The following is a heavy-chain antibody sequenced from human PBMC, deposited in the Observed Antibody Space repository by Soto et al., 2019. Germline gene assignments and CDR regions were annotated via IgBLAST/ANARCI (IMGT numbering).Heavy chain of an antibody. CDR3: IQSRCGGDCLQSYASYYYYGMDV. J-gene: IGHJ6*02. Sequence: QITLKESGPTLVKPTQTLTLTCTFSAFSLSTGGVGVGWIRQPPGKALEWLALIYWDDDKRYIPSLRSRLNITKDTSKNQVVLTMTNMDPVDTATYYCIQSRCGGDCLQSYASYYYYGMDVWGQGTTVTVSS. D-gene: IGHD2-21*02. V-gene: IGHV2-5*02. CDR1: AFSLSTGGVG. CDR2: IYWDDDK.